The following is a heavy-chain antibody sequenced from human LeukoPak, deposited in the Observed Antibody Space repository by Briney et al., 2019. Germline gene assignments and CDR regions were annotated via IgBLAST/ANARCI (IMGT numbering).Heavy chain of an antibody. Sequence: SETLSLTCTVSGGSISTYSWSWIRQPPGKGLEWIGYIYYSGTPNYNSSLKSRVTISVDTSKNQFSLKLSSVTAADTAVYYCARDRGGYSSSWYDYWGQGTLVTVSS. CDR1: GGSISTYS. CDR3: ARDRGGYSSSWYDY. J-gene: IGHJ4*02. D-gene: IGHD6-13*01. CDR2: IYYSGTP. V-gene: IGHV4-59*13.